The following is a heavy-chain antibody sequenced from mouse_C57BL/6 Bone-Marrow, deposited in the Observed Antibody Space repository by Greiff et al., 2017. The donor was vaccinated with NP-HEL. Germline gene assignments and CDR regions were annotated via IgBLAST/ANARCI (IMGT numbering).Heavy chain of an antibody. J-gene: IGHJ2*01. CDR2: IDPSDSYT. CDR1: GYTFTSYW. CDR3: ARSSDRLHFDY. D-gene: IGHD3-2*02. Sequence: QVQLQQPGAELVMPGASVKLSCKASGYTFTSYWMHWVKQRPGHGLEWIGEIDPSDSYTNYNQKFKGKSTLTVDKSSSTAYMQLSSLTSEDSAVYYCARSSDRLHFDYWGQGTTLTVSS. V-gene: IGHV1-69*01.